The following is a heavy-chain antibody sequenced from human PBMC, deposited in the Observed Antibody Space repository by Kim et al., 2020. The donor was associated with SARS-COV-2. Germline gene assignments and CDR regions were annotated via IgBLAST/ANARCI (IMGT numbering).Heavy chain of an antibody. CDR3: ARDVGYCSGGSCYGWFGYYFDY. D-gene: IGHD2-15*01. J-gene: IGHJ4*02. Sequence: GGSLRLSCAASGFTFSSYEMNWVRQAPGKGLEWVSYISSSGSTIYYADSVKGRFTISRDNAKNSLYLQMNSLRAEDTAVYYCARDVGYCSGGSCYGWFGYYFDYWGQGTLVTVSS. V-gene: IGHV3-48*03. CDR1: GFTFSSYE. CDR2: ISSSGSTI.